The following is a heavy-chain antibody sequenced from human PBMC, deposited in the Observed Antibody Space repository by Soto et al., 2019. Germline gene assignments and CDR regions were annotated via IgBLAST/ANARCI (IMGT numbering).Heavy chain of an antibody. J-gene: IGHJ4*02. CDR1: GYTFTSYG. Sequence: QVQLVQSGAEVKKPGASVKVSCKASGYTFTSYGISWVRQAPGQGLEWMGWISAYNGNTKYAQNLQGRGTMTTDTSXGXXYMELRSLRSDDTAVYYCATSNCSGGSCYSYYFDYWGQGTLVTVSS. V-gene: IGHV1-18*01. CDR3: ATSNCSGGSCYSYYFDY. CDR2: ISAYNGNT. D-gene: IGHD2-15*01.